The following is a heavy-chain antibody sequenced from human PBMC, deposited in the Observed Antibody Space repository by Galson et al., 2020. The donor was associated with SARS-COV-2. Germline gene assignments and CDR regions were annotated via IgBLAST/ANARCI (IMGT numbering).Heavy chain of an antibody. J-gene: IGHJ5*02. Sequence: SETLSLTCAVSGGSINSGGYYWSWIRQHPGKGLEWIGYIYYSGSTYYNPSLKSRVTISVDTSKNQFSLKLSSVTAADTAVYHCALAPAGRYNWFDPWGQGTLVTVSS. CDR2: IYYSGST. V-gene: IGHV4-31*11. D-gene: IGHD6-13*01. CDR3: ALAPAGRYNWFDP. CDR1: GGSINSGGYY.